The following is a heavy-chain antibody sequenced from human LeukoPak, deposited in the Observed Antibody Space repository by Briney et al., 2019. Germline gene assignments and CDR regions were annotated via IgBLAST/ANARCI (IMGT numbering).Heavy chain of an antibody. CDR1: GCSITSSSYY. J-gene: IGHJ4*02. D-gene: IGHD6-13*01. CDR2: IFYSGST. CDR3: AKQQLVRCFDY. Sequence: SGTLSLTCTVSGCSITSSSYYWGWLRQPPGKGLEWVGRIFYSGSTYYNPSLKSRVTISVDTSQSQFSLKLSSVTAADTVVYYCAKQQLVRCFDYWGQGTLVTVSS. V-gene: IGHV4-39*01.